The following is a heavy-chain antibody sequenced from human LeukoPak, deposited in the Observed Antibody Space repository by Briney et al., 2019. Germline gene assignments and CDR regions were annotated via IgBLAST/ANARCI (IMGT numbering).Heavy chain of an antibody. D-gene: IGHD6-19*01. Sequence: GASVKVSCKASGYTFTAYYIHWVRQAPGQGLEWMGWIDPTTVATNYAQKFQDRVMMTRDTSISTVYMELRRLRPDDTAVYYCARVTSGWKNFDYWGQGTLVTVSS. CDR2: IDPTTVAT. V-gene: IGHV1-2*02. CDR3: ARVTSGWKNFDY. CDR1: GYTFTAYY. J-gene: IGHJ4*02.